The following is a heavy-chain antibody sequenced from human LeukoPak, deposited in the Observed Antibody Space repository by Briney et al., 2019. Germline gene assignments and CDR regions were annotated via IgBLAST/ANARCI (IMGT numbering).Heavy chain of an antibody. J-gene: IGHJ4*02. CDR1: GYTFTSYD. CDR3: ARAYDYGDPFDY. Sequence: GASVKVSCKASGYTFTSYDINWVRQATGQGLEWMGWMNPNSGNTGYAQKFQGRVTMTRDTSISTAYMELSRLRSDDTAVYYCARAYDYGDPFDYWGQGTLVTVSS. CDR2: MNPNSGNT. D-gene: IGHD4-17*01. V-gene: IGHV1-8*01.